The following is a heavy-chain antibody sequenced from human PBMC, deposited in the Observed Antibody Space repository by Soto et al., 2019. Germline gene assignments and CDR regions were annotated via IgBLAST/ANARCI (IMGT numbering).Heavy chain of an antibody. V-gene: IGHV1-8*01. J-gene: IGHJ3*02. CDR1: GYTFTSYD. Sequence: QVQLVQSGAEVKKPGASVKVSCKASGYTFTSYDINWVRQATGQGLEWMGWMNPNSGNTGYAQKFQSRVTMTWNISISTAYMELSSLRSEDTAVYYCARGINYYASGDDAFDIWGQGTMVTVSS. CDR3: ARGINYYASGDDAFDI. CDR2: MNPNSGNT. D-gene: IGHD3-10*01.